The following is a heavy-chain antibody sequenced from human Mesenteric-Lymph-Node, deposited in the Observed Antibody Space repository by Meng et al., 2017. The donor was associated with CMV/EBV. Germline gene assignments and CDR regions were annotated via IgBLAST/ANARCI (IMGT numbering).Heavy chain of an antibody. V-gene: IGHV4-39*01. CDR2: IYYSGTT. CDR3: ARQPEDFCNSIDCYHQPFDS. Sequence: SETLSLTCTVSGGSIRSRNYYWGWIRQPPGTGLEWIGTIYYSGTTYYNPALKSRITMSVDTSKNQFSLKLSSVTAADTAVYYCARQPEDFCNSIDCYHQPFDSWGQGALVTVSS. CDR1: GGSIRSRNYY. J-gene: IGHJ4*02. D-gene: IGHD2/OR15-2a*01.